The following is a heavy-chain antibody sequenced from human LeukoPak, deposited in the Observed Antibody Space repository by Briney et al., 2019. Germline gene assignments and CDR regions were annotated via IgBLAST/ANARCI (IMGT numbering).Heavy chain of an antibody. Sequence: SETLSLTCTVSGGSISSYYWSWIRQPPGKGLEWIGYIYYSGSTNYNPSLKSRVTISVDTSKNQFSLKLSSVTAADTAVYYCARGPGDWNDTDAFDIWGQGTMVTVSS. CDR3: ARGPGDWNDTDAFDI. V-gene: IGHV4-59*01. CDR2: IYYSGST. D-gene: IGHD1-1*01. J-gene: IGHJ3*02. CDR1: GGSISSYY.